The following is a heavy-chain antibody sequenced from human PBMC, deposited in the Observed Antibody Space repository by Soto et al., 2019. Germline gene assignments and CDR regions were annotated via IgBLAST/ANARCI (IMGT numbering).Heavy chain of an antibody. Sequence: QVQLVESGGGVVQPGTSLRLSCEASGFTFNSFGMHWVRQAPGKGLEWVAMIWHDGTNRYYLDSVKGRFTISRDNSKDTLYLQMNNLRAEDPAVYYCARTGLQIVQATSYYYGLDVWGQGTTVTVSS. J-gene: IGHJ6*02. V-gene: IGHV3-33*01. CDR1: GFTFNSFG. CDR3: ARTGLQIVQATSYYYGLDV. D-gene: IGHD2-8*01. CDR2: IWHDGTNR.